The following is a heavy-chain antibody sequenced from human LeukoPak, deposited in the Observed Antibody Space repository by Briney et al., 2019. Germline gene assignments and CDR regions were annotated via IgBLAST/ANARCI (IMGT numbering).Heavy chain of an antibody. V-gene: IGHV1-18*01. J-gene: IGHJ3*02. D-gene: IGHD1-26*01. CDR3: ARDGSYDAFDI. Sequence: ASVKDSCKGFGFTFNSYAISWVRQAPGQGLEWMGWVSAYSDNTYSAQKFQGRVTMTTDTSTNTAYVELRSLRSDDTAVYYCARDGSYDAFDIWGQGTMVTVSS. CDR2: VSAYSDNT. CDR1: GFTFNSYA.